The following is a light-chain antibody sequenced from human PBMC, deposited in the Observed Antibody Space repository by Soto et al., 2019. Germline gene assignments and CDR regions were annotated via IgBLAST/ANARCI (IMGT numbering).Light chain of an antibody. Sequence: QSVLTQPPSVSAAPGQKVTISCSGTTSNIGAGYDVHWYQQLPGTAPKLLIFGNRNRPSGVPDRFSGSKSGSSASLAITGLQAEDEADYYCHSYETSLTGEVFGGGTK. V-gene: IGLV1-40*01. CDR2: GNR. CDR1: TSNIGAGYD. CDR3: HSYETSLTGEV. J-gene: IGLJ3*02.